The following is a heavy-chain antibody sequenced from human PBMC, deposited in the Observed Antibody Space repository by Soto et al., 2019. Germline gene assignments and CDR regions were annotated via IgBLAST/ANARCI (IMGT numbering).Heavy chain of an antibody. CDR2: IVVGSGNT. CDR3: AAAEWELNYYYGMDV. V-gene: IGHV1-58*01. J-gene: IGHJ6*02. CDR1: GFTFTSSA. D-gene: IGHD1-26*01. Sequence: SVKVSCKASGFTFTSSAVQWVRQARGQRLEWIGWIVVGSGNTNYAQKFQERVTITRDMSTSTAYMELSSLRSEDTAVYYCAAAEWELNYYYGMDVWAKGPRSPSP.